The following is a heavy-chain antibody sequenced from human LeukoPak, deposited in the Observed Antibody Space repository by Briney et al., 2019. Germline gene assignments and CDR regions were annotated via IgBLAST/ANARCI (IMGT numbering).Heavy chain of an antibody. CDR2: IYYSGST. CDR3: ARGVGLGYCSGGSCRPNWFDP. J-gene: IGHJ5*02. V-gene: IGHV4-61*01. Sequence: PSETLSLTCTVSGGSVSSGSYYWSWIRQPPGKVLEWIGYIYYSGSTNYNPSLKSRVTISVDTSKNQFSLKLSSVTAADTAVYYCARGVGLGYCSGGSCRPNWFDPWGQGTLVTVSS. D-gene: IGHD2-15*01. CDR1: GGSVSSGSYY.